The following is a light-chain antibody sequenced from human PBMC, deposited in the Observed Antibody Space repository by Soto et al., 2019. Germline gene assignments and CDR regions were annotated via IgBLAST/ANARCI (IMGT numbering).Light chain of an antibody. CDR2: EVS. CDR1: SSDVGGYKY. J-gene: IGLJ2*01. V-gene: IGLV2-8*01. CDR3: SAYAGSNNMGV. Sequence: QSVLTQPPSASGSPGQSVTISCTGTSSDVGGYKYVSWYQQHPGKAPKLMIYEVSKRPSGVPDRVSGSKSGNTASLTVSGLQAEDEADYYCSAYAGSNNMGVFGGGTKLTVL.